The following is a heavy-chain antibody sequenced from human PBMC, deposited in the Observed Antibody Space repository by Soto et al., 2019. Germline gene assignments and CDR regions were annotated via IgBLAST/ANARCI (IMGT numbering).Heavy chain of an antibody. CDR2: IYYSGST. CDR1: GGSLSTYD. CDR3: ARAYYDILAGPNWFDP. D-gene: IGHD3-9*01. J-gene: IGHJ5*02. V-gene: IGHV4-59*08. Sequence: ASEARRLPYTVSGGSLSTYDWSLCRQPPGKGLEWIGYIYYSGSTNYNPSLKSRVTISVDTSKNQFSLKLSSVTAADTAVYYCARAYYDILAGPNWFDPWGQGTLVTVSS.